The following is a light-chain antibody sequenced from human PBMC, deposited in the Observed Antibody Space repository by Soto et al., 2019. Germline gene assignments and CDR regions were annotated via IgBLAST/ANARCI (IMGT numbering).Light chain of an antibody. CDR3: SSYTSSSTLGV. J-gene: IGLJ2*01. CDR2: DVS. CDR1: SNDVGNYNY. V-gene: IGLV2-14*01. Sequence: QSALTQPASVSGSPGQSITISCTGTSNDVGNYNYVSWYQQHPGKAPKLMIYDVSNRPSGVSNRFSGSKSGNTASLTISGLQAEDEADYYCSSYTSSSTLGVFGGGTKVTVL.